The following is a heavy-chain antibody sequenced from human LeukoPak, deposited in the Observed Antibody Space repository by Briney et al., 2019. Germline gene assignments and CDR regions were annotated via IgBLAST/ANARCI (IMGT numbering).Heavy chain of an antibody. J-gene: IGHJ4*02. CDR1: GYTFTAYY. V-gene: IGHV1-2*02. CDR2: INHNSAVT. Sequence: ASVKVSCKASGYTFTAYYMHWVRQAPCKGLVWMGCINHNSAVTTYAQKLRGRVTMTRETSISTPYMYPNRLRSDNTAVYFCARDRLQNDYSFDHGGQGTPVTVSS. CDR3: ARDRLQNDYSFDH. D-gene: IGHD3-16*01.